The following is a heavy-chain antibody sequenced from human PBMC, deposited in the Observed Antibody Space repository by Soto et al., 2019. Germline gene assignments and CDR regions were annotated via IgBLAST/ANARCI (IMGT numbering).Heavy chain of an antibody. V-gene: IGHV4-59*01. D-gene: IGHD1-26*01. CDR3: AKWGPTIL. Sequence: SETLCLTCTVSGGSISSYYWTWIRQPPGKGLEWIGYIYYSGSTNYNPSLKSRVTISVDTSKNQFSLKLTSVTAADTAVYYCAKWGPTILWGQGTLVTVSS. J-gene: IGHJ4*02. CDR1: GGSISSYY. CDR2: IYYSGST.